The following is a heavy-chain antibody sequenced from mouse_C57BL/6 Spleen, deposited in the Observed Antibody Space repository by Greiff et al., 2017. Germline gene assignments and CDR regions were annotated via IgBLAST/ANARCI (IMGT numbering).Heavy chain of an antibody. CDR1: GFTFSSYA. V-gene: IGHV5-4*01. D-gene: IGHD2-1*01. CDR3: AREGLYYGNYEGFAY. J-gene: IGHJ3*01. Sequence: EVMLVESGGGLVKPGGSLKLSCAASGFTFSSYAMSWVRQTPEKRLEWVATISDGGSYTYYPDNVKGRFTISRDNAKNNLYLQMSHLKSEDTAMYYCAREGLYYGNYEGFAYWGQGTLVTVSA. CDR2: ISDGGSYT.